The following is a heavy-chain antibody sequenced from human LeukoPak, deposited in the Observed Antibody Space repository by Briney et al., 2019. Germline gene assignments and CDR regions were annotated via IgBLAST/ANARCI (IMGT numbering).Heavy chain of an antibody. V-gene: IGHV3-21*01. CDR3: ARGLSTESIYGMDV. CDR2: ISSSSSYI. D-gene: IGHD4-17*01. Sequence: GGSLRLSCAASGFTFSSYSMNWVRQAPGKGLEWVSSISSSSSYIYYADSVKGRFTISRDNAKNSLYLQINSLRAEDTAVYYCARGLSTESIYGMDVWGQGTTVTVSS. J-gene: IGHJ6*02. CDR1: GFTFSSYS.